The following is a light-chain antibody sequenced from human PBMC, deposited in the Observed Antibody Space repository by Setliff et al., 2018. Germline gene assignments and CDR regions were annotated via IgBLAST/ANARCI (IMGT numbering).Light chain of an antibody. J-gene: IGLJ1*01. Sequence: QSVLTQPASVSGSPGQSIAISCTGTSSDVGGYNHVSWYQQHPGKAPNLMIYEVSNRPSGVSNRFSGSKSGNTASLTISGLQAEDEADYYCSSYTSISTRVFGTGTKVTVL. CDR3: SSYTSISTRV. CDR1: SSDVGGYNH. CDR2: EVS. V-gene: IGLV2-14*01.